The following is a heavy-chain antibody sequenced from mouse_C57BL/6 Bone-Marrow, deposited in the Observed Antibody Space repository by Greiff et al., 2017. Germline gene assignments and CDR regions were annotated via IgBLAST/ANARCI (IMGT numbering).Heavy chain of an antibody. J-gene: IGHJ4*01. CDR2: ILPSIGRT. Sequence: QVQLQQPGSELRSPGSSVKLSCKDFDSEVFPFAYMCWVRQNPGHGFGWIGGILPSIGRTSYGEKFKDKATLDANTLSNTASLELNSLTSEYSAIYYWASGAYDVGSPSYAMDYWGQGTSVTVSS. CDR3: ASGAYDVGSPSYAMDY. D-gene: IGHD1-1*01. CDR1: DSEVFPFAY. V-gene: IGHV15-2*01.